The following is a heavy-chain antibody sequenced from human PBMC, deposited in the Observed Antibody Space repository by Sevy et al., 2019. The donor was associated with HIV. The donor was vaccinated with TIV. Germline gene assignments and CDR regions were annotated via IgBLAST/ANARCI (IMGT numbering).Heavy chain of an antibody. CDR2: ISRSSNYI. J-gene: IGHJ4*02. Sequence: GGSLRLSCVASGFSVSSHDMNWVRQARGKGLEWVSSISRSSNYIYYADSVKGRFTISRDNAKNSLYLLMNSLRGEDTAVYYCARDSARGESYLDSLDYWGQGTLVTVSS. V-gene: IGHV3-21*06. D-gene: IGHD1-26*01. CDR3: ARDSARGESYLDSLDY. CDR1: GFSVSSHD.